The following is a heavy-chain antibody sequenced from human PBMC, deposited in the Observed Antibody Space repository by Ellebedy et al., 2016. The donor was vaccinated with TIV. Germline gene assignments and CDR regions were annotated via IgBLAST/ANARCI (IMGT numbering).Heavy chain of an antibody. V-gene: IGHV1-18*01. CDR2: ISAYNGNT. CDR3: ARRKGAGNSWYSFDY. CDR1: GYTFTSYG. Sequence: ASVKVSCXASGYTFTSYGISWVRQAPGQGLEWMGWISAYNGNTNYAQKLQGRVTMTTDTSTSTAHMELRSLRSDDTAVYYCARRKGAGNSWYSFDYWGQGTLVTVSS. J-gene: IGHJ4*02. D-gene: IGHD6-13*01.